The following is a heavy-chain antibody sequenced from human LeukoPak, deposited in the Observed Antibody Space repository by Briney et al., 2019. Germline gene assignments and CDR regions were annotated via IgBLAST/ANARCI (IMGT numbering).Heavy chain of an antibody. Sequence: ASVKVSCKASGYTFTDYYMHWVRQAPGQGLEWMGWINPKSARTNYAQKFQGRVTMTRDMSISTAYMELSRLRSDDTAVYYCASVCSSTNCYDFDYWGQGTLVTVSS. CDR1: GYTFTDYY. CDR3: ASVCSSTNCYDFDY. J-gene: IGHJ4*02. CDR2: INPKSART. D-gene: IGHD2-2*01. V-gene: IGHV1-2*02.